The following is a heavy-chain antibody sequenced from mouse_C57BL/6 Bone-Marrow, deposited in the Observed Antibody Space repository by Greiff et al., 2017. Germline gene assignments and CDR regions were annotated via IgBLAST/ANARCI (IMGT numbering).Heavy chain of an antibody. D-gene: IGHD1-1*01. CDR2: INPNYGTT. CDR3: AVYYCGSSWVDY. J-gene: IGHJ2*01. Sequence: VQLQESGPELVKPGASVKISCKASGYSFTDYNMNWVKQSPGKSLEWIGVINPNYGTTSYNQKFKGKATLTVDPSSSTAYMQLNSLTSEDSAVYDCAVYYCGSSWVDYWGQGTTLTVSA. CDR1: GYSFTDYN. V-gene: IGHV1-39*01.